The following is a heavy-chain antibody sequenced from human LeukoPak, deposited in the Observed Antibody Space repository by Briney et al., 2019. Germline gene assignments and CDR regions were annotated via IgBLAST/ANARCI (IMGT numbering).Heavy chain of an antibody. CDR3: ARDGSGYSSGGFDY. CDR2: ISSSGSTI. J-gene: IGHJ4*02. Sequence: GGSLRLSCAASGFTFSSYEMNWVRQAPGKGLEWVLYISSSGSTIYYADSVHARFTISRDNAKHSLYLQMNSLRAEDTAVYYCARDGSGYSSGGFDYWGQGTLVTVSS. D-gene: IGHD6-19*01. V-gene: IGHV3-48*03. CDR1: GFTFSSYE.